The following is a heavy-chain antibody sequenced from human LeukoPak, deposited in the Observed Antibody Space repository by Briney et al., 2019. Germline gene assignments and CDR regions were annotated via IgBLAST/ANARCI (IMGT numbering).Heavy chain of an antibody. V-gene: IGHV3-53*01. CDR2: IYSGGRT. Sequence: GGSLRLSCAASGFTVSGNYMTWVRQAPGKGLEWVSVIYSGGRTYYADSVKGRFTISRDNSKNTLYLQMNSLRVEDTALYYCTMGATGENFQYWGQGTLVTVSS. J-gene: IGHJ1*01. D-gene: IGHD1-26*01. CDR3: TMGATGENFQY. CDR1: GFTVSGNY.